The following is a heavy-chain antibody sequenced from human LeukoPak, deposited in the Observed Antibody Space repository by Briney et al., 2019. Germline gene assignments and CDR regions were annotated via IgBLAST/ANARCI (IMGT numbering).Heavy chain of an antibody. J-gene: IGHJ6*02. D-gene: IGHD5-12*01. CDR3: ARVRGAVATIRDYYYYGMDV. CDR2: INPNSGGT. CDR1: GYTFTGYY. V-gene: IGHV1-2*02. Sequence: ASVKVSCKASGYTFTGYYMHWVRQAPGQGLEWMGWINPNSGGTNYAQKFQGRVTMTRDTPISTAYMELSRLRSDDTAVYYCARVRGAVATIRDYYYYGMDVWGQGTTVTVSS.